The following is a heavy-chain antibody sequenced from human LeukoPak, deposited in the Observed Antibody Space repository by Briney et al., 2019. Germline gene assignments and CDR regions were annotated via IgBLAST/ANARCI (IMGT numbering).Heavy chain of an antibody. CDR2: INSDGRST. V-gene: IGHV3-74*01. D-gene: IGHD3/OR15-3a*01. Sequence: PGGSLILSCAASGFPFSTSWMHWVRQVPGKGLVWVSRINSDGRSTDYADSVKGRFTISRDNTKNTLYLQMNSLRVEDTAVYYCAHTVWTGNYFDYWGQGALFTVSS. CDR1: GFPFSTSW. CDR3: AHTVWTGNYFDY. J-gene: IGHJ4*02.